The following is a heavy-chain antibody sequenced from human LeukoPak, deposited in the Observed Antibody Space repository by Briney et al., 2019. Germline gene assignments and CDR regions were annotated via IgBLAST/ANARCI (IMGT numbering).Heavy chain of an antibody. D-gene: IGHD1-26*01. V-gene: IGHV4-30-2*01. Sequence: NPSQTLSLTCAVSGGSISSGGYSWSWIRQPPGKGLEWIGYIYHSGSTYYNPSLKSRVTISVDRSKNQFSLKLSSVTAADTAVYYCARKGDSGSYNYWYFDLWGRGTLVTVSS. CDR3: ARKGDSGSYNYWYFDL. CDR1: GGSISSGGYS. CDR2: IYHSGST. J-gene: IGHJ2*01.